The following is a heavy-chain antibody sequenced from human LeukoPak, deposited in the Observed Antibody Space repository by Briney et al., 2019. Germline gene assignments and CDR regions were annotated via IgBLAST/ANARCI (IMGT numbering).Heavy chain of an antibody. CDR1: GFRFGGYS. V-gene: IGHV3-69-1*01. D-gene: IGHD3-3*02. J-gene: IGHJ6*03. CDR2: ISVSGTI. CDR3: ARIRVSTLPISYMDV. Sequence: GGSLRLSCTASGFRFGGYSIHWVRRAPGKGLEWLSYISVSGTIHADSVMGRVTVSRDNAKNSLYLQMNSLRVEDTAVYYCARIRVSTLPISYMDVWGKGTTVTVSS.